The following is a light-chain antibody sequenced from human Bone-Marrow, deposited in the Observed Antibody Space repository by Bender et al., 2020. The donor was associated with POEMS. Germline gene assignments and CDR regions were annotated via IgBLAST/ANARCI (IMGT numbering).Light chain of an antibody. V-gene: IGLV2-18*02. CDR2: EVT. Sequence: QSALTQPPSVSGSPGQSVTISCTGTSSDVGGYNRVSWYQQPPGTAPKLMIGEVTKPPSGIPARFSGSKSGNTASLTISGLQAEDEATYYCSSYTSSRTFVFGGGTKLTVL. J-gene: IGLJ3*02. CDR1: SSDVGGYNR. CDR3: SSYTSSRTFV.